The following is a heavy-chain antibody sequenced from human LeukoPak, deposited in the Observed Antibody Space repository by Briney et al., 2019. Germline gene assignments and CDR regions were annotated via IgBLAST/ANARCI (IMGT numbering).Heavy chain of an antibody. V-gene: IGHV4-4*09. Sequence: PSETLSLTCAVSGVSISPYYWSWIRQPPGKGLEWIGYIHTSGSNNQYPSLKSRVTISVDKSKNHFSLKLTSVTAADTAVYYCARLSAAVHLGVFDGWRQGTMVT. D-gene: IGHD3-3*01. CDR1: GVSISPYY. CDR2: IHTSGSN. CDR3: ARLSAAVHLGVFDG. J-gene: IGHJ3*01.